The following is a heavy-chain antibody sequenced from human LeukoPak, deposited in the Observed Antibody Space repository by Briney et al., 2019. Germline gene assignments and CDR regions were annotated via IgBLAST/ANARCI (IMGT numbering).Heavy chain of an antibody. CDR3: ARRPPGYGGAFDI. J-gene: IGHJ3*02. D-gene: IGHD4-23*01. CDR1: GGSISSYY. Sequence: PSETLSLTCTVSGGSISSYYWSWIRQPPGKGLEWIGYIYYSGSTNYNPSLKSRVTISVDTSKNQFSLKLSSVTAADTAVYYCARRPPGYGGAFDIWGQGTMVTVSS. V-gene: IGHV4-59*08. CDR2: IYYSGST.